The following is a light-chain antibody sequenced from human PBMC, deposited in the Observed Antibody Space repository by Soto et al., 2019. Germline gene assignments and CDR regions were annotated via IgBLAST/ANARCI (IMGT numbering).Light chain of an antibody. CDR1: QSISSN. CDR3: QQYNNWPLT. Sequence: IVLTQSPATLSVSPGERATLSCRASQSISSNLAWYQQKPGQAPTLLIYGPSTRGTGIPARFSGSGSGTEFTLTISSLQSEDFAVYYCQQYNNWPLTFGGGTKVDIK. V-gene: IGKV3-15*01. J-gene: IGKJ4*01. CDR2: GPS.